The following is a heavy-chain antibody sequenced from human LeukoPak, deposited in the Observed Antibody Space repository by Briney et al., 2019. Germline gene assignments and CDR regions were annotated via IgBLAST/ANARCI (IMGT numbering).Heavy chain of an antibody. J-gene: IGHJ3*02. CDR2: ISYSGNT. Sequence: SETLSLTCTVSAGSISSYYWTWLRQPPGKGLEWVGYISYSGNTNHNPSLKSRVTMSVDTSKSQFSLKLSSVTAADTAVYYCACLSSDGRRAFDIWGQGTMFTVSS. CDR3: ACLSSDGRRAFDI. V-gene: IGHV4-59*08. D-gene: IGHD2-8*01. CDR1: AGSISSYY.